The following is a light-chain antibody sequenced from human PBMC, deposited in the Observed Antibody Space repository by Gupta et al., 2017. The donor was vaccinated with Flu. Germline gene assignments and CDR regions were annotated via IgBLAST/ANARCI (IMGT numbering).Light chain of an antibody. CDR3: QQYDNIPPYT. Sequence: DIQMTQSPSSLSASVGDRVTITCQASQDISNYLNWYQQKPGKAPKLLIYDASNLETGVPSRFSGSGSGTDFTFTISSLQHEDIATYYCQQYDNIPPYTFGQGTKLEIK. V-gene: IGKV1-33*01. J-gene: IGKJ2*01. CDR1: QDISNY. CDR2: DAS.